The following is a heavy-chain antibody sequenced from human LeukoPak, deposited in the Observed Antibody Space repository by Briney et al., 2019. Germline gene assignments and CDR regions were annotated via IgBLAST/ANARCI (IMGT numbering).Heavy chain of an antibody. V-gene: IGHV1-2*02. Sequence: ASVKVSCKAHGYTFTGYYMHWMRQAPGQGPEWMGWIKPNSGGTNYAQKLQGRITLTRDSSIDTAYMELDRLISDDTAIYYCARGGSTEQQLAHQHWGQGTLVTVSS. CDR3: ARGGSTEQQLAHQH. D-gene: IGHD6-13*01. J-gene: IGHJ1*01. CDR1: GYTFTGYY. CDR2: IKPNSGGT.